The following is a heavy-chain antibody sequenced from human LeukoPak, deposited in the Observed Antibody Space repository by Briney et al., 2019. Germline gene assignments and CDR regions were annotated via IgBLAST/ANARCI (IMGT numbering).Heavy chain of an antibody. CDR1: GFTFSSYA. CDR2: ISWDSGSI. CDR3: AKDNYYDSSGEDAFDI. J-gene: IGHJ3*02. D-gene: IGHD3-22*01. Sequence: PGGSLRLSCAASGFTFSSYAMHWVRQAPGKGLEWVSGISWDSGSIGYADSVKGRFTISRDNAKNSLYLQMNSLRAEDTALYYCAKDNYYDSSGEDAFDIWGQGTMVTVSS. V-gene: IGHV3-9*01.